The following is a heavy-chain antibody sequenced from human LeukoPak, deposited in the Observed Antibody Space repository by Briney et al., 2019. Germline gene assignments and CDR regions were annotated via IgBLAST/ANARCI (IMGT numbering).Heavy chain of an antibody. CDR3: AREDCSSTSCSPPSAY. J-gene: IGHJ4*02. Sequence: ASVKVSCKASGYTFTSYGISWVRQAPGQGLEWMGWISAYNGNTNYAQKLQGRVTMTTDTSTSTAYMELRSLRSDDTAVYYCAREDCSSTSCSPPSAYWGQGTLVTVSS. V-gene: IGHV1-18*01. CDR1: GYTFTSYG. D-gene: IGHD2-2*01. CDR2: ISAYNGNT.